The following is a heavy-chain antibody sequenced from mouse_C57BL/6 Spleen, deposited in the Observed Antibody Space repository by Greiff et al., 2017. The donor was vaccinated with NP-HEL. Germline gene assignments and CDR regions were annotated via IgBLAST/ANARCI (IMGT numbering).Heavy chain of an antibody. D-gene: IGHD3-3*01. CDR1: GYTFTSYW. Sequence: QVQLKESGAELVKPGASVKLSCKASGYTFTSYWMHWVKQRPGQGLEWIGMIHPNSGSTNYNEKFKSKATLTVDKSSSTAYMQLSSLTSEDSAVYYCARGDRFFAYWGQGTLVTVSA. CDR2: IHPNSGST. J-gene: IGHJ3*01. CDR3: ARGDRFFAY. V-gene: IGHV1-64*01.